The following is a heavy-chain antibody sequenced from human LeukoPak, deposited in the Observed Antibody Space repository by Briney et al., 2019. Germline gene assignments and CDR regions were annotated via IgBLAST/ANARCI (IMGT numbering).Heavy chain of an antibody. D-gene: IGHD5-18*01. J-gene: IGHJ5*02. CDR1: GFTFSSYW. Sequence: PGGSLRLSCAASGFTFSSYWMSWVRQAPGKGLEWVAKIKEDGSEEYYVDSVKGRFSISRDNAKNSLYLQMNSLRAEDTAVYYCAKDRGNNYGLGVSWGQGTLVTVSS. V-gene: IGHV3-7*01. CDR3: AKDRGNNYGLGVS. CDR2: IKEDGSEE.